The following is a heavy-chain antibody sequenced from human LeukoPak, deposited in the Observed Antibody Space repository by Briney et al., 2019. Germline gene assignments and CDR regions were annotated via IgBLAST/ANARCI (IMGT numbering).Heavy chain of an antibody. D-gene: IGHD6-13*01. CDR2: ISSSSSYI. Sequence: AGGSLRLSCAASGFTFSSYSMNWVRQAPGKGLEWVSSISSSSSYIYYADSVKGRFTISRDNAKNSLYLQMNSLRAEDTAVYYCARAPSQQLVLSYYFDYWGQGTLVTVSS. CDR3: ARAPSQQLVLSYYFDY. V-gene: IGHV3-21*01. CDR1: GFTFSSYS. J-gene: IGHJ4*02.